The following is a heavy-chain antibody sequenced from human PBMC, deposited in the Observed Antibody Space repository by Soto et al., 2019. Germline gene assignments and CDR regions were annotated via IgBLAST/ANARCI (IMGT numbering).Heavy chain of an antibody. Sequence: QVQLVESGGGVVQPGRSLRLSCAASGFTFSNYGMHWVRQAPGKGLEWVAAISYDGNNKYYADSVKGRLSISRDNSKDVLYLQMNTLRTEDTAVYYCAKDGGSFYGSGSYVWGQGTLVTVSS. CDR1: GFTFSNYG. D-gene: IGHD3-10*01. J-gene: IGHJ4*02. V-gene: IGHV3-30*18. CDR2: ISYDGNNK. CDR3: AKDGGSFYGSGSYV.